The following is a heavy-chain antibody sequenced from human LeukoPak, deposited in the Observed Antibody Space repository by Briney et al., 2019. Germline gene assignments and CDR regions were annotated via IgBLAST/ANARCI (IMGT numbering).Heavy chain of an antibody. CDR1: GYTFTGYY. Sequence: ASVKVSCKASGYTFTGYYMHWVRQAPGQGLEWMGWISPNSGGTNYAQKFQGRVTMTRDTPTSTAYMELSRLRSDDTAVYYCARGGAARLHYYYYMDVWGKGTTVTVSS. CDR3: ARGGAARLHYYYYMDV. CDR2: ISPNSGGT. D-gene: IGHD6-6*01. V-gene: IGHV1-2*02. J-gene: IGHJ6*03.